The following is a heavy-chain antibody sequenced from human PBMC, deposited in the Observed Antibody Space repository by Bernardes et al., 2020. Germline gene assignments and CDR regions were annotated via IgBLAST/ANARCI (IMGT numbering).Heavy chain of an antibody. J-gene: IGHJ4*02. D-gene: IGHD6-6*01. CDR3: ATGSRSSNYFDS. V-gene: IGHV1-2*06. Sequence: ASVKVSCKASGNTFTDYYMHWVRQAPGQGLEWVGRINPNTGGTNYAQKFKGRVTMTRVTSITTAYMELSRLTSDDTAVFYCATGSRSSNYFDSWGQGTLVTVSS. CDR1: GNTFTDYY. CDR2: INPNTGGT.